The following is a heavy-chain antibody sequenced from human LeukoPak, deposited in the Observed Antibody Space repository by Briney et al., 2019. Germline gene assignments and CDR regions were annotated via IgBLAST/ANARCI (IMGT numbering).Heavy chain of an antibody. CDR3: ARQGVISGWYRGNWWFDP. CDR1: GGSISSGNYY. Sequence: SETLSLTCTVSGGSISSGNYYWSWIRQPAGKGLEWIGRIYTSGSTNYNPSLKSRVTISVDTSKNQFSLKLSSVTAADTAVYYCARQGVISGWYRGNWWFDPWGQGTLVTVSS. J-gene: IGHJ5*02. D-gene: IGHD6-19*01. V-gene: IGHV4-61*02. CDR2: IYTSGST.